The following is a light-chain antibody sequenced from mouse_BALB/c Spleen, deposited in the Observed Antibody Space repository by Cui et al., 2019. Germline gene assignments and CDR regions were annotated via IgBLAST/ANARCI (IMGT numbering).Light chain of an antibody. CDR1: SSVNYSY. CDR3: QQWYGYPYT. CDR2: RTS. V-gene: IGKV4-58*01. J-gene: IGKJ2*01. Sequence: EKVFTQSPAIMAASLGQKVTITCSASSSVNYSYLHWYQQKSGASPKPLIYRTSNLDSGVPARFSGSGSGTYYSLTISSVEAEDDAAYYCQQWYGYPYTFGGGTKLEIK.